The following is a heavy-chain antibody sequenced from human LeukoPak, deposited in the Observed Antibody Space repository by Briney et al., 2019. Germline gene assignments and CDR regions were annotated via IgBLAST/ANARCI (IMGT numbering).Heavy chain of an antibody. D-gene: IGHD3-9*01. CDR3: AKDMGSRYFDWLFGAFDI. V-gene: IGHV3-9*01. Sequence: GRSLRLSCAASGFTFDDYAMHWVRQAPGKGLEWVSGISWNSGSIGYADSVKGRFTISRDNAKNSLYLQMNSLRAEDTALYYCAKDMGSRYFDWLFGAFDIWGQGTMVTVSS. CDR2: ISWNSGSI. J-gene: IGHJ3*02. CDR1: GFTFDDYA.